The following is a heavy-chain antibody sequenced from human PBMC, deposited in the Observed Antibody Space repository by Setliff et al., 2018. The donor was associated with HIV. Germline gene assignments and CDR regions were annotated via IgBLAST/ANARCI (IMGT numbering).Heavy chain of an antibody. CDR2: ISPYNGDT. D-gene: IGHD3-22*01. J-gene: IGHJ1*01. CDR1: GYRFNTYG. CDR3: VRGVTRDISGYYRDEYFQH. V-gene: IGHV1-18*01. Sequence: ASVKVSCKASGYRFNTYGISWVRQAPGQGLEWMGWISPYNGDTRFAQSLQGRVTLTTDTSTNTAYMEMRTLRSDDTAVYYRVRGVTRDISGYYRDEYFQHWGQGTPVT.